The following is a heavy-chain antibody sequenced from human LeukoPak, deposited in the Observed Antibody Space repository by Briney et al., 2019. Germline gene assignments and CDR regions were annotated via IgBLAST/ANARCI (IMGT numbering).Heavy chain of an antibody. J-gene: IGHJ6*02. CDR3: ARGGGLDV. V-gene: IGHV3-7*03. CDR1: GFTFSSYW. D-gene: IGHD3-16*01. CDR2: INHNGNVN. Sequence: GGSLRLSCAASGFTFSSYWMNWARQAPGKGLEWVASINHNGNVNYYVDSVKGRFTISRDNAKNSLYLQMSNVRAEDTGVYFCARGGGLDVWGQGATVTVSS.